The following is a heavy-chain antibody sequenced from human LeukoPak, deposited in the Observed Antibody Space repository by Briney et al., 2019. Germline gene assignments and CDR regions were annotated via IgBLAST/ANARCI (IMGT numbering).Heavy chain of an antibody. D-gene: IGHD3-9*01. CDR1: GYTFTSYD. V-gene: IGHV1-8*01. CDR2: MNPYSGNT. CDR3: ARGPHYDILTGYYHFDY. J-gene: IGHJ4*02. Sequence: ASVKVSFQASGYTFTSYDINWVRQAPGQGVEWMGWMNPYSGNTGFAQKFQGRVTITRNTSINTAYMELRSLRSEDTAVYYCARGPHYDILTGYYHFDYWGQGTQVTVSS.